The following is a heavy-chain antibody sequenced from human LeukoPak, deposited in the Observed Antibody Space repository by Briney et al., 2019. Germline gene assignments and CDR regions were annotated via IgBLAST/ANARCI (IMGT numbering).Heavy chain of an antibody. V-gene: IGHV4-61*01. D-gene: IGHD5-18*01. CDR2: IYYSGNT. CDR1: GGSVSSGSYY. J-gene: IGHJ4*02. CDR3: ARVNSYAQVDY. Sequence: SETLSLTCTVSGGSVSSGSYYWRWIRQPPGKGLAWIGNIYYSGNTNCDPSLKSRITISVDTSKNQFSLNLSSVTAADTAVYYCARVNSYAQVDYWGQGTLVTVSS.